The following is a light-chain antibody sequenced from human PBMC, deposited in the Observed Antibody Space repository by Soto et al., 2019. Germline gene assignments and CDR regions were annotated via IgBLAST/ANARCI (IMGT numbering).Light chain of an antibody. Sequence: PGDRVTLSCRASQYINTRLAWYQHRPGQAPRLLIYQTSIRAAGIPARFSASGSGTDFTLTISSLEPEDFALYYCQQLSHWPFTFGPGTKVDIK. CDR1: QYINTR. J-gene: IGKJ3*01. V-gene: IGKV3-11*01. CDR3: QQLSHWPFT. CDR2: QTS.